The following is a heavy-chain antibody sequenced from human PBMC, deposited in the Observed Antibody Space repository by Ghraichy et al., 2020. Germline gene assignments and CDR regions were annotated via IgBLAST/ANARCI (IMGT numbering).Heavy chain of an antibody. V-gene: IGHV3-43*01. CDR3: AKDIGLQGYYYGMDV. CDR2: ISWYGGIT. J-gene: IGHJ6*04. D-gene: IGHD5-24*01. CDR1: GFTFDDYT. Sequence: GGSLRLSCAASGFTFDDYTMHWVRQAPWKGLQWVSLISWYGGITYYADSVKGRFTISRDNSKNSLYLPMNSLRTEYTALYYCAKDIGLQGYYYGMDVWDKGTTVTVSS.